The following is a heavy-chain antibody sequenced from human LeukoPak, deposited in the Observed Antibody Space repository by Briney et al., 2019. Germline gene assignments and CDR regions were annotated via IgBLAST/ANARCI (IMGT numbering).Heavy chain of an antibody. CDR1: GYTFTGYY. Sequence: ASVKVSCKASGYTFTGYYMHWVRQAPGQGLEWMGWINPNSGGTNYAQKFQGRVTMTRDTSISTAYMELSRLRSDDTAVYYCARDQYYYGSGSYYYMDVWGKGTTVTISS. CDR2: INPNSGGT. D-gene: IGHD3-10*01. J-gene: IGHJ6*03. CDR3: ARDQYYYGSGSYYYMDV. V-gene: IGHV1-2*02.